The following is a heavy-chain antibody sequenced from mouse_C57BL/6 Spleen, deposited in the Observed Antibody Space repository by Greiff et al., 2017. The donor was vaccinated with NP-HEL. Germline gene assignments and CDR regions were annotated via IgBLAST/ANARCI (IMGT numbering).Heavy chain of an antibody. J-gene: IGHJ2*01. Sequence: QVQLQQSGPELVKPGASVKISCKASGYAFSSSWMNWVKQRPGKGLEWIGRIYPGDGDTNYNGKFKGKATLTADKSSSTAYMQLSSLTSEDSAVYFCARNFYFDYWGQGTTLTVSS. CDR1: GYAFSSSW. CDR2: IYPGDGDT. CDR3: ARNFYFDY. V-gene: IGHV1-82*01.